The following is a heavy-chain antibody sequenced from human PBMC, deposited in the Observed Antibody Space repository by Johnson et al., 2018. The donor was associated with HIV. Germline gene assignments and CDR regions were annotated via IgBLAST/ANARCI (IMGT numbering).Heavy chain of an antibody. V-gene: IGHV3-30*04. CDR2: ISDDVSST. D-gene: IGHD6-6*01. J-gene: IGHJ3*02. CDR1: GFTFSSFA. CDR3: VRAVYSSSSSCAFDM. Sequence: QVQLVESGGGLVKPGGSLRLSCAASGFTFSSFAMHWVRQAPGKGLEWVALISDDVSSTFYVDSVKGRFTISRDNANNTLYLQMSGLSAEDTAVYYCVRAVYSSSSSCAFDMWGQGTVVTVSS.